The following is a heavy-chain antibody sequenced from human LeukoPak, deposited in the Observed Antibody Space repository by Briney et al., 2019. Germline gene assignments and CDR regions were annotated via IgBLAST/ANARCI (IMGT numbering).Heavy chain of an antibody. V-gene: IGHV3-7*01. CDR1: EFTFNNYW. CDR3: AILRFLNRSQNYFDY. D-gene: IGHD3-3*01. Sequence: GGSLRLSCAASEFTFNNYWMSWVRQAPGKGLEWVANIKQDGSEKYYVDSVEGRFTISRDNAKNSLYLQMNSLRAEDTAVYYPAILRFLNRSQNYFDYWGQGTLVTVSS. CDR2: IKQDGSEK. J-gene: IGHJ4*02.